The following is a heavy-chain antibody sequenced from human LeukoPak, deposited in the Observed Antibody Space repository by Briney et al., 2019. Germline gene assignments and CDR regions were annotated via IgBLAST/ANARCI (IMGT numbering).Heavy chain of an antibody. V-gene: IGHV3-49*03. CDR3: TRDWGITSAGPDY. Sequence: GGSLRLSCTTSGFSFGDHALSWFRQAPGKGPEWVGIIRRNDFGGTTEYAASVKGRFTISRDVSKSIAYLQMNSLKHEDTATYFCTRDWGITSAGPDYWGQGSLVTVSS. J-gene: IGHJ4*02. D-gene: IGHD6-13*01. CDR2: IRRNDFGGTT. CDR1: GFSFGDHA.